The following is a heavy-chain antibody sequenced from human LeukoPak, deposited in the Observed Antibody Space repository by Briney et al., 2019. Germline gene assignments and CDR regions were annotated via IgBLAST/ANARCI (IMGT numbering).Heavy chain of an antibody. D-gene: IGHD6-6*01. CDR3: ARDISSSYYYYMDV. V-gene: IGHV3-21*01. J-gene: IGHJ6*03. CDR1: GFTFSSYS. Sequence: GGSLRLSCAASGFTFSSYSMNWVRQAPGKGLEWVSSISSSSSYIYYADSVKGRFTISRDNAKNSLYLQMNSLRAEDTAVYYCARDISSSYYYYMDVWGKGTTVTISS. CDR2: ISSSSSYI.